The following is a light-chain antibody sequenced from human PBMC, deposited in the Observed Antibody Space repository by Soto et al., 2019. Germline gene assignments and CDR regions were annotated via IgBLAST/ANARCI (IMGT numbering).Light chain of an antibody. CDR3: SAYTTSSALYV. V-gene: IGLV2-14*03. J-gene: IGLJ1*01. Sequence: QSVLTQPASVSGSPGQSITISCTETSSDVAEYKYVSWYQQHPGRAPKLIIYDVSNRPSGVSNRFSGSKSGSTASLTIAGLQPEDEADYYCSAYTTSSALYVFGAGTKVTVL. CDR1: SSDVAEYKY. CDR2: DVS.